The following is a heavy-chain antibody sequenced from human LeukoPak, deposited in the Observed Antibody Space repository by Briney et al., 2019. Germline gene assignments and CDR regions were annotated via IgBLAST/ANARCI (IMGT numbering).Heavy chain of an antibody. V-gene: IGHV3-9*01. Sequence: GGSLRLSCAASGFTFDDYAMHWVRQAPGKGLEWVSGISWNSGSIGYADSVKGRFTISRDNAKNSLYLQMNSLRAEDTALYYCAKVPRGVTDTIDGYFDLWGRGTLVTVSS. J-gene: IGHJ2*01. D-gene: IGHD2-21*02. CDR2: ISWNSGSI. CDR3: AKVPRGVTDTIDGYFDL. CDR1: GFTFDDYA.